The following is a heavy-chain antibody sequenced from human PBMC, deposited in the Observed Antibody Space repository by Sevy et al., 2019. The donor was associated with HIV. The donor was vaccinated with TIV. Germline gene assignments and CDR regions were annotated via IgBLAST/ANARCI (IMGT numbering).Heavy chain of an antibody. J-gene: IGHJ4*02. D-gene: IGHD6-19*01. CDR3: ARPGSGWFEFDS. CDR1: GFTFSRYS. Sequence: RRWGSLRLSCVASGFTFSRYSMNWVRQAPGKGLEWVSNIGSTGPTIYYADSVKGRFTISRDNAKNSLYLQMNSLREEDTAVYYCARPGSGWFEFDSWGQGTLVTVSS. CDR2: IGSTGPTI. V-gene: IGHV3-48*02.